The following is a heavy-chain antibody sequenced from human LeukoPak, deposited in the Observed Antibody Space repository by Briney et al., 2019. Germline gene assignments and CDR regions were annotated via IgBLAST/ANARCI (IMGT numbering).Heavy chain of an antibody. CDR2: IYHSGST. CDR1: GYSISSGYY. CDR3: ASNLRASGWYLDY. D-gene: IGHD6-19*01. J-gene: IGHJ4*02. Sequence: ASETLSLTCTVSGYSISSGYYWGWIRQPPGKGLEWIGSIYHSGSTYYNPSLKSRVTISVDTSKNQFSLKLSSVTAADTAVYYCASNLRASGWYLDYWGQGTLVTVSS. V-gene: IGHV4-38-2*02.